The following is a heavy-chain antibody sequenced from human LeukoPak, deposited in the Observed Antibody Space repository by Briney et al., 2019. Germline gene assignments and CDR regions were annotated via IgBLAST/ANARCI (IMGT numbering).Heavy chain of an antibody. CDR3: ARLIAAAGIGGDAFDI. D-gene: IGHD6-13*01. CDR1: GGTFSSYA. Sequence: ASVKVSCKASGGTFSSYAISWVRQAPGQGLEWMGGIIPIFGTANYAQKFQGRVTITTDESTSTAYMELSSLRSEDTAVYYCARLIAAAGIGGDAFDIWGQGTMVTVSS. J-gene: IGHJ3*02. V-gene: IGHV1-69*05. CDR2: IIPIFGTA.